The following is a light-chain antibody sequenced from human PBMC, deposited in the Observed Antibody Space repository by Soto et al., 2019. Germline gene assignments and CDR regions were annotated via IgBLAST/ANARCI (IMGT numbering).Light chain of an antibody. V-gene: IGLV2-14*03. CDR3: SSYTLTNTRL. CDR2: DVS. Sequence: QSALTQPASVSGSPGQSITISCTGTSSDIGGLNFVSWYQQHPGRAPKLFLYDVSSRPSGVSDRFSGSKSGSTASLTISGLQAEDEADYYCSSYTLTNTRLFGTGTKVTVL. J-gene: IGLJ1*01. CDR1: SSDIGGLNF.